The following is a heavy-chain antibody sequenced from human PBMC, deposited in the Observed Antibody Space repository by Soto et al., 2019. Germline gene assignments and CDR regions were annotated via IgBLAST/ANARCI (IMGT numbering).Heavy chain of an antibody. V-gene: IGHV1-3*01. J-gene: IGHJ6*02. CDR2: INAGNGNT. CDR3: ARDLSGWGLTNGHCGVDV. CDR1: GYTFANYA. D-gene: IGHD3-16*01. Sequence: QVRLVKSGTAVKKPGASVMVSCKATGYTFANYAINWVRQAPGQDFEWMGWINAGNGNTRNSQKFQGRVTFTRDTSATTAHREGGSLRFEDTAVYYGARDLSGWGLTNGHCGVDVWGQGTTVIVSS.